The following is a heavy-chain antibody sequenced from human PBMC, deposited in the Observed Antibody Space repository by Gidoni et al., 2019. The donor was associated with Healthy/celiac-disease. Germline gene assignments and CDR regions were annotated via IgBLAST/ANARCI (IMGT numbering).Heavy chain of an antibody. CDR3: ARDSSGWYVDGWAYYFDY. J-gene: IGHJ4*02. V-gene: IGHV1-69*01. Sequence: QVQLVQSGAEVKKPGSSVKVSCKASGGTFSSYAISWVRQAPGQGLEWMGGIIPIFGTANYAQKFQGRVTITADESTSTAYMELSSLRSEDTAVYYCARDSSGWYVDGWAYYFDYWGQGTLVTVSS. CDR2: IIPIFGTA. D-gene: IGHD6-19*01. CDR1: GGTFSSYA.